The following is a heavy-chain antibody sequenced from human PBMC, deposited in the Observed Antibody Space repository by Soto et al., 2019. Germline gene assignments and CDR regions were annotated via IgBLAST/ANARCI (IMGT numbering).Heavy chain of an antibody. D-gene: IGHD3-10*01. CDR3: ARVITMVRGVIRGRYFDY. J-gene: IGHJ4*02. Sequence: QVQLQESGPGLVKPSGTLSLTCAVSGGSISSSNWWSWVRQPPGTGLEWIGEIYHSGSTNYNPSLTSRVPISVDKSKKQFSLKLSSVTAAVTAVYYCARVITMVRGVIRGRYFDYWGQGTLVTVSS. CDR2: IYHSGST. CDR1: GGSISSSNW. V-gene: IGHV4-4*02.